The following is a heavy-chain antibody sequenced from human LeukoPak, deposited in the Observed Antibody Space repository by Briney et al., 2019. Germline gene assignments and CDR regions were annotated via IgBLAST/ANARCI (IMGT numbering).Heavy chain of an antibody. J-gene: IGHJ3*02. Sequence: ASVKVSCKASGYTFTGYYMHWVRQAPGQGLEWMGWTNPNSGGTNYAQKFQGRVTMTRDTSISTAYMELSRLRSDDTAVYYCANYCSGGSCYSGNAFDIWGQGTMVTVSS. CDR2: TNPNSGGT. CDR1: GYTFTGYY. V-gene: IGHV1-2*02. CDR3: ANYCSGGSCYSGNAFDI. D-gene: IGHD2-15*01.